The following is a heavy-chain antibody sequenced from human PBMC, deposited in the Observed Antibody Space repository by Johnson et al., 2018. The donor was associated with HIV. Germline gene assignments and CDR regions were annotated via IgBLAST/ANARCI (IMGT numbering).Heavy chain of an antibody. J-gene: IGHJ3*02. Sequence: QVQLVESGGGVVQPGRSLRLSCAASGFTLSSYAMHWVRQAPGKGLEWVAVISYDGSNKYYADSVKGRFTISRDNSKNTLYLQMNSLRAEDTAVYYCARARDRSSSRDAFDIWGQGTMVTVSS. CDR1: GFTLSSYA. CDR3: ARARDRSSSRDAFDI. V-gene: IGHV3-30-3*01. CDR2: ISYDGSNK. D-gene: IGHD6-13*01.